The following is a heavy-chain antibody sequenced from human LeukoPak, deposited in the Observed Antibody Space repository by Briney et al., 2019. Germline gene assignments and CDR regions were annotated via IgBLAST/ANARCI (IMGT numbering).Heavy chain of an antibody. CDR1: GYTFTGYY. CDR3: ARVGYSSSSGARL. D-gene: IGHD6-6*01. CDR2: INPNSGGT. J-gene: IGHJ4*02. V-gene: IGHV1-2*02. Sequence: GASVKVSCKASGYTFTGYYMHWVRQAPGQGLEWVGWINPNSGGTNYAQKFQGRVTMTRDTSISTVYMEPSRLRSDDTAVYYCARVGYSSSSGARLWGQGTLVTVSS.